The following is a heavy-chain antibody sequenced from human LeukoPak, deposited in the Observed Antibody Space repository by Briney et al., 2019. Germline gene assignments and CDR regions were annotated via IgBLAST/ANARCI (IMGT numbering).Heavy chain of an antibody. D-gene: IGHD3-10*01. Sequence: GGSLRLSCAASGFTFSSYSMNWVRQAPGKGLEWVSIIYSGDRTDYADSLKGRFTISRDTSKNTLYLQMSSLRAEDTAVYYCARDVRKQGLWSWGQGTLVTVSS. CDR2: IYSGDRT. V-gene: IGHV3-66*01. CDR3: ARDVRKQGLWS. J-gene: IGHJ4*02. CDR1: GFTFSSYS.